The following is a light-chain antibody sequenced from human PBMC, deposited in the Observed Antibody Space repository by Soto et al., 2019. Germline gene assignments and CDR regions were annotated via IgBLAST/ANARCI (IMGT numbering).Light chain of an antibody. CDR2: GAS. Sequence: EIVLTQSPGTLSLSPGERATLSRRASQSVSSSYLAWYQQKPGQGPRLLIYGASSRATGIPDRFRGSGSGTDFTHTISRLEPEDFAVYYCQQYAGSPKTFGQGTKVDIK. J-gene: IGKJ1*01. V-gene: IGKV3-20*01. CDR3: QQYAGSPKT. CDR1: QSVSSSY.